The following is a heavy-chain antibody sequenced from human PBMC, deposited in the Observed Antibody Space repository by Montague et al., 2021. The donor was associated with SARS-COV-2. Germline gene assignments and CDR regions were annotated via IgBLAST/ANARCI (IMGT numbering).Heavy chain of an antibody. Sequence: SETLSLTCTVSDGSISSYYWSWIRQPPGKGLEWIGYTYYSGSTNYNPSLKSRVTISVDTSKDQFSLKLSSVTAADTAVYYCARVSDFWSGYYTAVGAFDIWGQGTMVTVSS. V-gene: IGHV4-59*01. D-gene: IGHD3-3*01. J-gene: IGHJ3*02. CDR3: ARVSDFWSGYYTAVGAFDI. CDR2: TYYSGST. CDR1: DGSISSYY.